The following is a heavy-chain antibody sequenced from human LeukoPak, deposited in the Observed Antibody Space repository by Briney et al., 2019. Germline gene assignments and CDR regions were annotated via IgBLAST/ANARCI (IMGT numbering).Heavy chain of an antibody. V-gene: IGHV4-61*02. Sequence: PSETLSLTCNVSGYSISSGDYYWTWIRQPAGKGLEWIGRVDLGGTTSYNPSLISRVTVSVDPSKNQFSLSLTSVTAADTATYYCAREGADCSGTDCFATTVDAWGPGALVTVSS. CDR3: AREGADCSGTDCFATTVDA. CDR2: VDLGGTT. J-gene: IGHJ5*02. CDR1: GYSISSGDYY. D-gene: IGHD2-2*01.